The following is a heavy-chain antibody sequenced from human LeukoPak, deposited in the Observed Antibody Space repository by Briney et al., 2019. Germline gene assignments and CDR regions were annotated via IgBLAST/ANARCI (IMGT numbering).Heavy chain of an antibody. CDR2: NYYSGST. CDR3: ARLTIRITMVRGVPYYFDY. V-gene: IGHV4-39*01. CDR1: GGSISSSSYY. Sequence: SGTLSLTCTVSGGSISSSSYYWGWIRQPPGKGLEWIGNNYYSGSTYYNPSLKSRVTISVDTSKNQFSLKLSSVTAADTAVHYCARLTIRITMVRGVPYYFDYWGQGTLVTVSS. D-gene: IGHD3-10*01. J-gene: IGHJ4*02.